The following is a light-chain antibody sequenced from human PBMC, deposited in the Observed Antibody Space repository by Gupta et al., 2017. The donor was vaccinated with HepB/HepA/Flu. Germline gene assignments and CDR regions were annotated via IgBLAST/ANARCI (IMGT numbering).Light chain of an antibody. V-gene: IGKV1-33*01. J-gene: IGKJ1*01. Sequence: DIQMTQSPSSLSASVGDRVTITCQASQDISNYLNWYQQKPGKAPKLLIYDASNLETGVPSRFSGSGSGTDFTFTISSLQPEDIATYYCQHEYNLSWTFGQGTKVEIK. CDR1: QDISNY. CDR3: QHEYNLSWT. CDR2: DAS.